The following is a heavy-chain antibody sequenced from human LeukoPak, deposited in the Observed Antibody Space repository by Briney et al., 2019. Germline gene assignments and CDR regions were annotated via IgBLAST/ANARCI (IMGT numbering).Heavy chain of an antibody. V-gene: IGHV5-51*01. CDR1: GYRFTNYW. D-gene: IGHD3-22*01. Sequence: GESLKSSCKGSGYRFTNYWIGWVRQMPGKGLEWMGIIYPGDSDTKYSPSFQGQVTISADKSINTAYLQWSSLKASDTAMYYCATSYYDSDGYYGWFDPWGQGTLVTVSS. CDR2: IYPGDSDT. CDR3: ATSYYDSDGYYGWFDP. J-gene: IGHJ5*02.